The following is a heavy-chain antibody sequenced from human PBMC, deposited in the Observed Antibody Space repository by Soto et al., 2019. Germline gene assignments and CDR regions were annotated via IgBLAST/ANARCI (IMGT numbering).Heavy chain of an antibody. D-gene: IGHD2-2*01. CDR3: GRGEAVVVVQAAMGYYFDY. CDR2: INHSGST. Sequence: SETLSLTCAVYGGSFSGYYWSWIRQPPGKGLEWIGEINHSGSTNYNPSLKSRVTISVDTSKNQFSLKLSSVTAADTAVYYCGRGEAVVVVQAAMGYYFDYWGQGTLVTVSS. V-gene: IGHV4-34*01. CDR1: GGSFSGYY. J-gene: IGHJ4*02.